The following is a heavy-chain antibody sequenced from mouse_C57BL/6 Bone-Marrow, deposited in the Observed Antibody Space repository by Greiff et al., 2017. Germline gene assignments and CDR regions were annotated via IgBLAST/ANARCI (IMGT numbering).Heavy chain of an antibody. J-gene: IGHJ3*01. Sequence: DVHLVEPGGGLVKPGGSLKLSCAASGFTFSSYTMSWVRQTPEKRLEWVATISGGGGNTYYPDSVKGRFTFSRDNAKNTLYLQMSSLRSEYTAWDFCARDRTGTLFAYWGQGTLVTVSA. CDR3: ARDRTGTLFAY. CDR1: GFTFSSYT. D-gene: IGHD4-1*01. CDR2: ISGGGGNT. V-gene: IGHV5-9*01.